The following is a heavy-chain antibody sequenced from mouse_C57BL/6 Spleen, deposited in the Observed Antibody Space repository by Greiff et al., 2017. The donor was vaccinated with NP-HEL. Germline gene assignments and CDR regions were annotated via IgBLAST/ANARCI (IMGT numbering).Heavy chain of an antibody. CDR1: GYTFTSYW. D-gene: IGHD1-1*01. Sequence: QVQLQQPGAELVKPGASVKLSCKASGYTFTSYWMHWVKQRPGRGLEWIGRIDPNSGGTKYNEKFKSKATLTVDKPSSPAYMQLSSLRSEDSAVYYCARLAPDYGSSSFDYWGQGTTLTVSS. CDR3: ARLAPDYGSSSFDY. V-gene: IGHV1-72*01. J-gene: IGHJ2*01. CDR2: IDPNSGGT.